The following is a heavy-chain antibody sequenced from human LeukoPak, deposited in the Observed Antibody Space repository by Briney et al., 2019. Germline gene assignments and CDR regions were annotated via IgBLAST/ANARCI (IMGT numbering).Heavy chain of an antibody. CDR2: IYSGGST. Sequence: GVLRLSCAASGFTVSSNYMSWVRQAPGKGLEWVSVIYSGGSTYYADSVKGRFTISRDNSKNTLYLQMNSLRAEDTAVFYCASQIYDFWSGYYGHAFDIWAQGTMVTVSS. D-gene: IGHD3-3*01. V-gene: IGHV3-66*02. CDR1: GFTVSSNY. J-gene: IGHJ3*02. CDR3: ASQIYDFWSGYYGHAFDI.